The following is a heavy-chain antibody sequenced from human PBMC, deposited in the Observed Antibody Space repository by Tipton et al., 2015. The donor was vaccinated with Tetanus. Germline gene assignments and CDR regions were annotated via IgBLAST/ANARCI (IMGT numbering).Heavy chain of an antibody. CDR1: GGSLSRYY. Sequence: LRLSCAVYGGSLSRYYWTWIRQPPGKGPEWIGYVYSTATTYYNPSLKSRVTISVDTSKNQFSLKLTSVTAADTAVYYCARGEAYGDYPAMYFFDNWGQGTLLTVSS. CDR2: VYSTATT. D-gene: IGHD4-17*01. CDR3: ARGEAYGDYPAMYFFDN. J-gene: IGHJ4*02. V-gene: IGHV4-30-4*01.